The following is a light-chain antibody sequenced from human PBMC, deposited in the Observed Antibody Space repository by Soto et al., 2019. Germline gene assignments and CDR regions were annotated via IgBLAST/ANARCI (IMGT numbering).Light chain of an antibody. Sequence: QSALTQPASVSGSPGQSITISCTGISSYIGSYNLVSWYQQHPGKAPKVMIYESTKRPSGVSNRFSGSNSGNTASLTISGLQAEDEADYYCCSYAGSSTRDVVFGGGTKLTVL. CDR1: SSYIGSYNL. J-gene: IGLJ2*01. CDR3: CSYAGSSTRDVV. CDR2: EST. V-gene: IGLV2-23*01.